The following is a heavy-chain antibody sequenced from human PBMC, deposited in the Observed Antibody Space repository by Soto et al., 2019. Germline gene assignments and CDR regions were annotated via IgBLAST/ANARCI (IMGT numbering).Heavy chain of an antibody. CDR3: ARKGWCRATVGM. D-gene: IGHD2-21*01. J-gene: IGHJ4*02. V-gene: IGHV3-53*01. CDR1: GFTVSNNY. Sequence: EVQLVESGGGLVQPGGSLRLSCAASGFTVSNNYMIWFRLPPGKGLEWVSLIYSGGTTYYADAVKGRSSISRDNSKNTQFLQMNSLRVEDTAVYYCARKGWCRATVGMWGQGTLVTVSS. CDR2: IYSGGTT.